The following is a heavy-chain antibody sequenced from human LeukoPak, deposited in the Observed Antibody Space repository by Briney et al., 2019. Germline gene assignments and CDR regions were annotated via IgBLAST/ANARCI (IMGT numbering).Heavy chain of an antibody. V-gene: IGHV3-7*01. J-gene: IGHJ4*02. CDR2: IKQDGSEK. CDR3: ARGPPYCSGGSCPLGY. Sequence: GSLRLSCAASGFTFSSYWMSWVRQAPGKGLEWVANIKQDGSEKYYVDSVKGRFTISRDNAKNSLYLQMNSLRAEGTAVYYCARGPPYCSGGSCPLGYWGQGTLVTVSS. D-gene: IGHD2-15*01. CDR1: GFTFSSYW.